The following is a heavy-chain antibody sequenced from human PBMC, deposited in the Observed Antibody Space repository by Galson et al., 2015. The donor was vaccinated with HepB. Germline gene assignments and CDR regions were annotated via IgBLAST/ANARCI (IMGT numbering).Heavy chain of an antibody. CDR1: GFTFSNYA. CDR3: AKDLQQLPGYDALDM. CDR2: IGDNGRST. Sequence: SLRLSCAASGFTFSNYAMSWVRQAPGKGLEWVSGIGDNGRSTYFADSVKGRFTISRDNSKNTLYLHMNSLRDEDTALYYCAKDLQQLPGYDALDMWGQGTMVTVSS. J-gene: IGHJ3*02. D-gene: IGHD6-13*01. V-gene: IGHV3-23*01.